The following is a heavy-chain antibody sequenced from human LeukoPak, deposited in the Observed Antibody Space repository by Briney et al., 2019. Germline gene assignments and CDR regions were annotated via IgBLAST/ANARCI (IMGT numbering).Heavy chain of an antibody. CDR3: AKLLAVTNSYYFNY. CDR2: ISGSGSGGST. D-gene: IGHD6-19*01. Sequence: GGSLRLSCAASGFTFSSYAMSWVRQAQGKGLEWVSTISGSGSGGSTYYADSVRGRFTISRDNSKDTLYLQMNSLRAEDTAVYYCAKLLAVTNSYYFNYWGQGTLVTVSS. J-gene: IGHJ4*02. CDR1: GFTFSSYA. V-gene: IGHV3-23*01.